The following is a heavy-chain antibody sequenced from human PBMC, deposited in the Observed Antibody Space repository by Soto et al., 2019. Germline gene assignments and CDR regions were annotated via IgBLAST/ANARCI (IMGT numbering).Heavy chain of an antibody. CDR2: INPATGAA. D-gene: IGHD3-3*01. Sequence: QLHLVQSGAVVKKPGASVTVSCSASGYPVTAYYMHWVRQAPGRGLEWMGGINPATGAAKYTQTFLGRVTMTQGRSTGSVFLELRGLASLDAAGFYLGRGGGVGVAGSAAFDMWGPGTVVSVSS. J-gene: IGHJ3*02. V-gene: IGHV1-2*02. CDR1: GYPVTAYY. CDR3: GRGGGVGVAGSAAFDM.